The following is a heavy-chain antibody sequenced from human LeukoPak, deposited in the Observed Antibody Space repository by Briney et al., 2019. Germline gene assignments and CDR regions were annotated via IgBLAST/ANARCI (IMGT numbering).Heavy chain of an antibody. D-gene: IGHD1-20*01. CDR1: GFTFSSYG. CDR2: ISYDGSNK. CDR3: RLTGTTSSDFDY. V-gene: IGHV3-30*03. J-gene: IGHJ4*02. Sequence: QPGGSLRLSCAASGFTFSSYGMHWVRQAPGKGLEWVAVISYDGSNKYYADSVKGRFTISRDNSKNTLYLQMNSLRAEDTAVYYCRLTGTTSSDFDYWGQGTLVTVSS.